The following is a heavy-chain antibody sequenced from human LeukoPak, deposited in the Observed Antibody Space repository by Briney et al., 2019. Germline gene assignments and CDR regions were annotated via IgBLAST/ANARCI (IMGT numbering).Heavy chain of an antibody. D-gene: IGHD2-8*01. Sequence: GGSLRLSCAASGSTFSTNWMSWVPQAPGKGLEWVANIKQDGSGKNYVDSVKGRFTISRDNAKSSLYLQMNSLRVEDTAVYYCAKAGNGFGYWGQGALVTVSS. CDR1: GSTFSTNW. CDR2: IKQDGSGK. J-gene: IGHJ4*02. CDR3: AKAGNGFGY. V-gene: IGHV3-7*01.